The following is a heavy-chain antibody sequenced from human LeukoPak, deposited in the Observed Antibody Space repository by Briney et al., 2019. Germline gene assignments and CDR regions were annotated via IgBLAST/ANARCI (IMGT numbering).Heavy chain of an antibody. CDR3: ARDCQYYDILAGFGY. J-gene: IGHJ4*02. V-gene: IGHV3-30-3*01. CDR2: ISYDGSNK. CDR1: GFTFSSYA. D-gene: IGHD3-9*01. Sequence: GGSLRLSCAASGFTFSSYAMHWVRQAPGKGLEWVAVISYDGSNKYYADSVKGRFTISRDNSKNTLYLQMNSLRAEDTAVYYCARDCQYYDILAGFGYWGQGTLATVSS.